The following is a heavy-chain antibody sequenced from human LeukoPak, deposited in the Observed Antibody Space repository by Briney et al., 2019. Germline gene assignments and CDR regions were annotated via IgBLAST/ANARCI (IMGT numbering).Heavy chain of an antibody. CDR1: GLTFSSYG. CDR3: AKGAWWELLSTYFDY. V-gene: IGHV3-30*02. Sequence: GGSLRLSCAASGLTFSSYGMHWVRQAPGKGLEWVAFIRYDGSNKYYADSVKGRFTISRDNSKNTLYLQMNSLRAEDTAVYYCAKGAWWELLSTYFDYWGQGTLVTVSS. J-gene: IGHJ4*02. CDR2: IRYDGSNK. D-gene: IGHD1-26*01.